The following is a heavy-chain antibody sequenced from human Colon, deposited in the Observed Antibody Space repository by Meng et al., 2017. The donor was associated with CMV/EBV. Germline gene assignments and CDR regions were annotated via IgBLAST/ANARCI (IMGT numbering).Heavy chain of an antibody. D-gene: IGHD4-17*01. CDR1: GFPLNSHG. CDR2: ISSGLSHI. J-gene: IGHJ6*02. CDR3: AQPGGYGDYGMDV. V-gene: IGHV3-21*01. Sequence: GESLKISCAVSGFPLNSHGMHWVRQAPGKGLEWVSSISSGLSHIYYADSVKGRFSISRDDAKNSLFLQMNSLRVEDTAVYYCAQPGGYGDYGMDVWGQGTTVTVSS.